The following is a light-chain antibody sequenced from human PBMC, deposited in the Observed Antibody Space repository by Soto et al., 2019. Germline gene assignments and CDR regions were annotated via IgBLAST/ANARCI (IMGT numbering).Light chain of an antibody. CDR2: EVT. V-gene: IGLV2-14*01. J-gene: IGLJ1*01. CDR3: SSYTSSSTYV. Sequence: QSALTQPASLSGSPGQSITISCTGTSSDVGEYNSVSWYQQHPGKAPKLIIYEVTNRPSGVSDRLSGSKSGNTASLTISGLQAEDEADYYCSSYTSSSTYVFGVGTKVTVL. CDR1: SSDVGEYNS.